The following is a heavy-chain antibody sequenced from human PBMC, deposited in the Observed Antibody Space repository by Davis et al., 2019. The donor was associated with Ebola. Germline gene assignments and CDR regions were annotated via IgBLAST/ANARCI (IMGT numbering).Heavy chain of an antibody. J-gene: IGHJ6*02. CDR1: GYTFTSYD. Sequence: ASVPVSCKASGYTFTSYDINWVRQATGQGLEWMGWMNPNTGNTGYAQKFQGRVTMTRNTSISTAYMELSSLRSEDTAVYYCARGGGAVVVPAARLYYYGMDVWGQGTTVTVSS. CDR3: ARGGGAVVVPAARLYYYGMDV. V-gene: IGHV1-8*01. D-gene: IGHD2-2*01. CDR2: MNPNTGNT.